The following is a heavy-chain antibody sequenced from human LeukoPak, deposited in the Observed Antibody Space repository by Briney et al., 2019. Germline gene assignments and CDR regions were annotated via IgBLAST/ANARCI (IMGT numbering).Heavy chain of an antibody. V-gene: IGHV4-31*03. CDR2: IFYSGRI. Sequence: SETLSLTCTVSGGTISSGGYYWTWIRQHPGKGLEWIGFIFYSGRIFYNPSPKRRVSISVDTSKSQFSLKLSSVTAADTAVYYCATAGYSSGWYPTSYYYYYHGMDVWGQGTTVTVSS. CDR1: GGTISSGGYY. D-gene: IGHD6-19*01. J-gene: IGHJ6*02. CDR3: ATAGYSSGWYPTSYYYYYHGMDV.